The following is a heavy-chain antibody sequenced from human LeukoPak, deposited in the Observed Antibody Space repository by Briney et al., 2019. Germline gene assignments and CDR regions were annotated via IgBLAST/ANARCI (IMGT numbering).Heavy chain of an antibody. J-gene: IGHJ4*02. Sequence: PGGSLRLSCAASEFTFSSYWMHWVRQAPGKGLVWVSRINSDGTGTYYADSVKGRFTISRDNAKNTLYLQMNSLRVEDTAVYYCARDPWGIGVNWGRGTLVTVSS. CDR1: EFTFSSYW. V-gene: IGHV3-74*01. D-gene: IGHD2-21*01. CDR2: INSDGTGT. CDR3: ARDPWGIGVN.